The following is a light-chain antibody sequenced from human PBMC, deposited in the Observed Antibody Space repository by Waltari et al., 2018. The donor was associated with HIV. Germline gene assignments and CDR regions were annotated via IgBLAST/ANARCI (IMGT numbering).Light chain of an antibody. CDR1: QSLLHSNGYNY. Sequence: DIVMTPSPLSLPVTPGEPASISCRSSQSLLHSNGYNYLDWYLQKPGQSPQLLISLGSNRASGVPDRFSGSGSGTDCTLKISRVEAEDVGIYYCMQALQTPRTFGQGTKVEI. J-gene: IGKJ1*01. V-gene: IGKV2-28*01. CDR2: LGS. CDR3: MQALQTPRT.